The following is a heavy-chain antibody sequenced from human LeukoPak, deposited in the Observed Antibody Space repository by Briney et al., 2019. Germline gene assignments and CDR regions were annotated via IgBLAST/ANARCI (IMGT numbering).Heavy chain of an antibody. CDR2: IYYSGTT. D-gene: IGHD2-21*01. CDR3: ARRRGLPIAPTPPYYFDY. V-gene: IGHV4-31*03. CDR1: GGSISSGGYY. Sequence: PSQTLSLTCTVSGGSISSGGYYWSWIRQHPGKGLEWIGYIYYSGTTNYNPSLKSRVTISVDTSKNQFSLKLSSVTAADTAVYYCARRRGLPIAPTPPYYFDYWGQGTLVTVSS. J-gene: IGHJ4*02.